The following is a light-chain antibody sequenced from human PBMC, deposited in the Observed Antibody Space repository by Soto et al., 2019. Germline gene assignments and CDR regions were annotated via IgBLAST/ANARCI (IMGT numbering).Light chain of an antibody. Sequence: ETVMTQSPVTLSLSPGDRATLSCRASHSVRSNLAWYQQKPGQPPWLLIYAASALANGIPRRFSGSGSGTALTLTTSSLQSKDSAVYYCQQYNAWPSLTLGAGKKVEIK. CDR1: HSVRSN. V-gene: IGKV3-15*01. J-gene: IGKJ4*01. CDR2: AAS. CDR3: QQYNAWPSLT.